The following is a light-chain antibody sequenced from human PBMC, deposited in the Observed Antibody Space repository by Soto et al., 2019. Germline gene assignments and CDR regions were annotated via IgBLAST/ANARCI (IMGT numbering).Light chain of an antibody. CDR1: NSNIRSNT. CDR2: SDN. Sequence: QAVVTQPPSVSGTPGQRVTISCSGSNSNIRSNTVNWYQQLPGTAPKLLISSDNLRPSGVPDRFSGSKSGTSASLAISGLQSEDEADYYCATWDDSLNGWVFGGGTKLTVL. J-gene: IGLJ3*02. V-gene: IGLV1-44*01. CDR3: ATWDDSLNGWV.